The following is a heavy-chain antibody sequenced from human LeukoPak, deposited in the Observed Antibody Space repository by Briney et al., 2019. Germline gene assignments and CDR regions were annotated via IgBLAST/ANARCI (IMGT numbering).Heavy chain of an antibody. J-gene: IGHJ4*02. CDR1: GYTFTGCY. CDR2: INPNSGGT. D-gene: IGHD2-2*01. CDR3: ASQASSYCSSTSCTPAPSR. Sequence: ASVEVSCKASGYTFTGCYMHWVRQAPGQGLEWMGWINPNSGGTNYAQKFQGRVTMTRDTSISTAYMELSRLRSDDTAVYYRASQASSYCSSTSCTPAPSRWGQGTLVTVSS. V-gene: IGHV1-2*02.